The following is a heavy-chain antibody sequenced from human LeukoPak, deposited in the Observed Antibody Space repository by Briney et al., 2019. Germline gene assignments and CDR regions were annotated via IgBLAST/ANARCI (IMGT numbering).Heavy chain of an antibody. CDR3: AREQPSSYYFDV. Sequence: ASVKVSCKASGYTFTSYHIHWVRQAPGQGLEWMGIINPNGGDTNCAQKFQGRVTMTRDMSTGTVYMELSSLRYDDTAVYYCAREQPSSYYFDVWGKGTTVTVSS. CDR1: GYTFTSYH. J-gene: IGHJ6*03. CDR2: INPNGGDT. D-gene: IGHD6-13*01. V-gene: IGHV1-46*01.